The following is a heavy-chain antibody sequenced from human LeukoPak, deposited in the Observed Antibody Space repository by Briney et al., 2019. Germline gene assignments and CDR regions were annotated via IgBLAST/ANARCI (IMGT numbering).Heavy chain of an antibody. CDR3: ARLDCSSTSCYPRGWIAVGDYFDY. V-gene: IGHV4-38-2*02. D-gene: IGHD2-2*01. CDR1: GYSISSGYY. CDR2: IYHSGST. Sequence: SETLSLTCTVSGYSISSGYYWGWIRQPPGKGLEWIGSIYHSGSTYYNPSLKSRVTISVDTSKNQFSLKLSSVTAADTAVYYYARLDCSSTSCYPRGWIAVGDYFDYWGQGTLVTVSS. J-gene: IGHJ4*02.